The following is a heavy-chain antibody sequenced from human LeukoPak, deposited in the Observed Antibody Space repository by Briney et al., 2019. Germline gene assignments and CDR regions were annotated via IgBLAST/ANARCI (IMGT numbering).Heavy chain of an antibody. CDR3: ARGPPYYSSSWSPPGY. CDR2: ISAYNGNT. V-gene: IGHV1-18*01. J-gene: IGHJ4*02. CDR1: GYTFTSYG. D-gene: IGHD6-13*01. Sequence: ASVKVSCKASGYTFTSYGISWVRQAPGQGLEWMGWISAYNGNTNYAQKLQGRVTMTTDTSTSTAYMELRSLRSDDTAVYYCARGPPYYSSSWSPPGYWGQGTLVTVSS.